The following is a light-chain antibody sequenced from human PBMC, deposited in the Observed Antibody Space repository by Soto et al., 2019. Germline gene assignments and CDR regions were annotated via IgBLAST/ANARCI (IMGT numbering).Light chain of an antibody. Sequence: DIQMTQSPSTLSASVGDRVTITCRASQSISSWLAWYQQKPGKAPKLLIYDASSLESGVPSRFSGSGPGTEFTLTISSLQPDDFATYYCQQYNSYSPSWTFGQGTKVEIK. V-gene: IGKV1-5*01. CDR1: QSISSW. CDR3: QQYNSYSPSWT. CDR2: DAS. J-gene: IGKJ1*01.